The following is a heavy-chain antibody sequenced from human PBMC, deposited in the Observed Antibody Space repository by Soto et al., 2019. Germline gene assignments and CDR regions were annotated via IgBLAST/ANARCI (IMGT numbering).Heavy chain of an antibody. Sequence: QVQLQQWGAGLLEPSETLSLTCAVYGGSFSGYYWSWIRQPPGKGLEWIGEINHSGNTNYNPSLKSRVTISVDKSKNQFSRKLSSVTAADTAVYYCASQGLPYFDWSPTPLYYMDVWGKGTTVTVSS. CDR2: INHSGNT. V-gene: IGHV4-34*01. D-gene: IGHD3-9*01. CDR1: GGSFSGYY. CDR3: ASQGLPYFDWSPTPLYYMDV. J-gene: IGHJ6*03.